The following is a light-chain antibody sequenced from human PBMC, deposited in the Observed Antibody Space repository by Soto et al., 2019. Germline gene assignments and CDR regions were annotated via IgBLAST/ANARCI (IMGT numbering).Light chain of an antibody. Sequence: EIVLTQSPGTLSLSPGERATLSCRASQSVSSSYLAWYQQKPGQAPRLLIYGASSRATGIPDRFSGSGSGTDFTRTISRLEPKDFAVYYCQQYGSSPRTFGQGTKLEIK. CDR3: QQYGSSPRT. V-gene: IGKV3-20*01. CDR2: GAS. CDR1: QSVSSSY. J-gene: IGKJ2*01.